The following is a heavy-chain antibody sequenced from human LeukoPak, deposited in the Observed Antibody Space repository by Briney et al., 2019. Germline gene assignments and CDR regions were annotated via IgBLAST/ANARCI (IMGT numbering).Heavy chain of an antibody. V-gene: IGHV3-30*18. CDR3: AKARKVGTTVTTAFDY. Sequence: GRSLRLSCAASGFTFSSYGMHWVRQAPGKGLEWVAVISYDGSNKYYADSVKGRFAISRDNSKNTLYLQMNSLRAEDTAVYYCAKARKVGTTVTTAFDYWGQGTLVTVSS. CDR1: GFTFSSYG. CDR2: ISYDGSNK. D-gene: IGHD4-17*01. J-gene: IGHJ4*02.